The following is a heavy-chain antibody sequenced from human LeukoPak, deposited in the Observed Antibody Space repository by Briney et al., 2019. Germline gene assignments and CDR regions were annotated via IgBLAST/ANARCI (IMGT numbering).Heavy chain of an antibody. CDR2: IIPIFGIA. J-gene: IGHJ4*02. CDR1: GGTFSSYA. CDR3: ARGTYDSSGYYYGEIRFDY. Sequence: SVKVSCKASGGTFSSYAISWVRQAPGQGLEWMGRIIPIFGIANYAQKFQGRVTITADKSTSTAYTELSSLRSEDTAVYYCARGTYDSSGYYYGEIRFDYWGQGTLVTVSS. D-gene: IGHD3-22*01. V-gene: IGHV1-69*04.